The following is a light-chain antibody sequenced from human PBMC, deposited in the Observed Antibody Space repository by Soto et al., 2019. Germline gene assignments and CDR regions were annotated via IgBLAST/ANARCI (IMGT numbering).Light chain of an antibody. V-gene: IGKV1-8*01. J-gene: IGKJ5*01. CDR3: QQYYSYPRT. Sequence: AIRMTQSPSSLSASTGDRVTITCRASQGISSYLAWYQQKPGKAPKLLIYAASTLQSGVPSRFSGSGSGTDFTLTISCLQSEDLATYYCQQYYSYPRTFGQRTRLEIK. CDR1: QGISSY. CDR2: AAS.